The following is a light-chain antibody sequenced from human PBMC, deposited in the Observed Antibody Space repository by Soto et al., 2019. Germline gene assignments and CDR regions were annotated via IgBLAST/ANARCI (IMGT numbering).Light chain of an antibody. CDR3: SSYAGSNNLYV. J-gene: IGLJ1*01. CDR1: SSDVGGYNY. Sequence: QSALTQPPSASGSPGQSVTISCTGTSSDVGGYNYVSWYQQHPGKAPKLMIYEVSKRPSGVPDRFSCSKSGNTASLTVSGLQADDEADYYCSSYAGSNNLYVFGTGTKLTVL. CDR2: EVS. V-gene: IGLV2-8*01.